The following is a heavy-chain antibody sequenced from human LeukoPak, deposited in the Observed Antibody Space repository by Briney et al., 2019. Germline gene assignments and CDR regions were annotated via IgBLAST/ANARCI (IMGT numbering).Heavy chain of an antibody. CDR3: VRDGYYYGSPDY. CDR2: IYYSGST. Sequence: SETLSLTCTISGGSITSSTYHWGWIRQPPGKGLEWIGSIYYSGSTYYNPSLRSRVTISVDTSKKQFSLNLTSVTSADTAMYYCVRDGYYYGSPDYWGQGTLVTVSS. D-gene: IGHD3-10*01. J-gene: IGHJ4*02. CDR1: GGSITSSTYH. V-gene: IGHV4-39*07.